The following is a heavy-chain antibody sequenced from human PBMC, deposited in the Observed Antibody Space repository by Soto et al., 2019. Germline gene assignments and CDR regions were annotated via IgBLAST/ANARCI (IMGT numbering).Heavy chain of an antibody. J-gene: IGHJ6*02. CDR2: ISAYNGNT. CDR3: ARDLKITMVRGVHGMDV. V-gene: IGHV1-18*01. Sequence: GASVKVSCKASGYTFTSYGISWVRQAPGQGLEWMGWISAYNGNTNYAQKLQGRVTMTTDTSTSTAYMELRSLRSDDTAVYYCARDLKITMVRGVHGMDVWGQGTTVTVSS. D-gene: IGHD3-10*01. CDR1: GYTFTSYG.